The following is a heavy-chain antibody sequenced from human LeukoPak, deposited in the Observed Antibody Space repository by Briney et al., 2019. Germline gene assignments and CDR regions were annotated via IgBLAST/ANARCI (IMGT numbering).Heavy chain of an antibody. Sequence: PGGSLRLSCAASGFTFSDYYMSWIRQAPGKGLEWVSYISSSGSTVSYADSVKGRFTISRDNAKNSLYLQMNGLRAEDTAVYYCGLLHYGDRYIDYWGQGTLVTVSS. J-gene: IGHJ4*02. D-gene: IGHD4-17*01. CDR2: ISSSGSTV. CDR1: GFTFSDYY. V-gene: IGHV3-11*01. CDR3: GLLHYGDRYIDY.